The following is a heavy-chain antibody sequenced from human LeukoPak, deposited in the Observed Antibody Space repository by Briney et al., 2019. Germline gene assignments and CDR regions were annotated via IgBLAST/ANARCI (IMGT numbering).Heavy chain of an antibody. CDR3: LLVRGGLDY. CDR2: INPSGGST. J-gene: IGHJ4*02. D-gene: IGHD6-6*01. Sequence: ASVKVSCKASGYTFTSYYMHWVRQAPGQGLEWMGIINPSGGSTSYAQKFQGRVTITADKSTSTAYMELSSLRSEDTAVYYCLLVRGGLDYWGQGTLVTVSS. V-gene: IGHV1-46*01. CDR1: GYTFTSYY.